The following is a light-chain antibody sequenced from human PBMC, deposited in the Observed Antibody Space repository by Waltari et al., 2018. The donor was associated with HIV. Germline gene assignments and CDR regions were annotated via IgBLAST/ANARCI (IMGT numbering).Light chain of an antibody. CDR3: SSYTSSSIWV. Sequence: QSALTPPAPVSGSPGQSITTSCTGTSSAAGAYHFVTWYQQHPGKAPKLMIYDVSNRPSGVSNRFSGSKSGNTASLTISGLQAEDEADYYCSSYTSSSIWVFGGGTKLTVL. V-gene: IGLV2-14*03. J-gene: IGLJ3*02. CDR2: DVS. CDR1: SSAAGAYHF.